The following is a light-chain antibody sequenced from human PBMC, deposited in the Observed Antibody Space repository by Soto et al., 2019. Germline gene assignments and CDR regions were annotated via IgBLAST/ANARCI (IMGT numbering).Light chain of an antibody. Sequence: ILMTQSPATLSVSPGERATLSCRASQSVSSKLAWYQQKPGQAPRLIINGASTRATGIPARFSGSGSGTEFTLTISSLQYEDFAVHYCQQYNNWHPWTFGQGTKVDIK. CDR2: GAS. J-gene: IGKJ1*01. CDR3: QQYNNWHPWT. CDR1: QSVSSK. V-gene: IGKV3-15*01.